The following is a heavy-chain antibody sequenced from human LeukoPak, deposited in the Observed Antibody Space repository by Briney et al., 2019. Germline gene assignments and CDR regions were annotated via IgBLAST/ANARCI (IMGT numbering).Heavy chain of an antibody. CDR1: GGTFSSYA. CDR3: ARDPQYYYDSSGYYP. J-gene: IGHJ5*02. CDR2: IIPIFGTA. V-gene: IGHV1-69*13. D-gene: IGHD3-22*01. Sequence: SVKVSCKASGGTFSSYAISWVRQAPGQGLEWMGGIIPIFGTANYAQKFQGRVTITADESTSTAYMELSSLRSEDTAVYYCARDPQYYYDSSGYYPWGQGTLVTVSS.